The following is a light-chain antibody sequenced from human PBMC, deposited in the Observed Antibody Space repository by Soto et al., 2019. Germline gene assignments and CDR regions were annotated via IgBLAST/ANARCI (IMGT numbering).Light chain of an antibody. CDR1: QTGSNSY. CDR3: QHYGYPQWT. J-gene: IGKJ1*01. Sequence: IVLTQSPGTLSLSPGETATLSCRASQTGSNSYLAWYQQKSGQAPRLLIYGVSTRATGIPDRFSGSGSGTDFPLTISRLEPEDFAVYICQHYGYPQWTFGPGTKVEIK. CDR2: GVS. V-gene: IGKV3-20*01.